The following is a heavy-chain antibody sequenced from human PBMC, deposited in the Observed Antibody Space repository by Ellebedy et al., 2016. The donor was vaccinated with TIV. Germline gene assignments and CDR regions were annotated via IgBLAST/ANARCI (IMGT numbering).Heavy chain of an antibody. J-gene: IGHJ5*02. CDR3: AKVNYDIWTGGP. CDR1: GFTFSSYG. V-gene: IGHV3-30*02. D-gene: IGHD3-9*01. CDR2: IRYDGSNK. Sequence: PGGSLRLPCAASGFTFSSYGMPWVRQAPGKGLEWVAFIRYDGSNKYYADSVKGRFTISRDNSKNTLYLQMNSLRAEDTAVYDCAKVNYDIWTGGPWGQGTLVTVSS.